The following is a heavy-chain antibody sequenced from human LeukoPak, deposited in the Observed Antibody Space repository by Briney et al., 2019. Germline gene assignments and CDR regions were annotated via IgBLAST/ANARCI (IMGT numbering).Heavy chain of an antibody. Sequence: GESLKISCKHSEYSFTSYWIGWVRQMPGKGLEWMGIIYPGNSDTRYSPSFQGQVTFSADKSISTAYLQWSSLKASDTAMYYCARLAYCGGDCYRTTRGYFQYWGQGTLVTVSS. CDR1: EYSFTSYW. V-gene: IGHV5-51*01. J-gene: IGHJ1*01. CDR3: ARLAYCGGDCYRTTRGYFQY. D-gene: IGHD2-21*02. CDR2: IYPGNSDT.